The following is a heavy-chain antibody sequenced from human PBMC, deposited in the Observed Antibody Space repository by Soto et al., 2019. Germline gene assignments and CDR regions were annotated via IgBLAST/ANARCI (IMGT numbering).Heavy chain of an antibody. V-gene: IGHV3-30*18. D-gene: IGHD1-26*01. CDR2: LSYHLSSE. CDR3: AKELDRYSAAWFDIDD. Sequence: PVGSLRLSCAASGFTFSAYGMHWVRQAPGKGLEWLAVLSYHLSSEFYADAVKGRFTISRDNSKNTLYLQMNSLRPEDTAVYYCAKELDRYSAAWFDIDDWGQGTLVTVSS. J-gene: IGHJ4*02. CDR1: GFTFSAYG.